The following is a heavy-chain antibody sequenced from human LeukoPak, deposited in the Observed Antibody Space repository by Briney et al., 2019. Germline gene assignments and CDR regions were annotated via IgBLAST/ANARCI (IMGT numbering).Heavy chain of an antibody. CDR2: INPSGGST. V-gene: IGHV1-46*01. CDR3: ARAPDLWTDY. J-gene: IGHJ4*02. Sequence: ASVKVSCKASGYTFASYYMHWVRQAPGQGLEWIGIINPSGGSTTYAQKFQGRVTMTRDMSTSTVYMELSSLKSEDTAVYYCARAPDLWTDYWGQGSLVTVSS. D-gene: IGHD1-1*01. CDR1: GYTFASYY.